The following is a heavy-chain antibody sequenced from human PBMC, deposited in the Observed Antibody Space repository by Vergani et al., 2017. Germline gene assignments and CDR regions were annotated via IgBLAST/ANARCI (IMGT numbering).Heavy chain of an antibody. J-gene: IGHJ6*02. CDR2: FYTGGGT. CDR1: GGPISSGSYY. CDR3: ARDPLYGTTWPFLLLGMDV. D-gene: IGHD1-14*01. V-gene: IGHV4-61*02. Sequence: QVQLQESGPGLVRPSQTLSLTCTVSGGPISSGSYYWSWFRQPAGKGLEWIGRFYTGGGTSYNPSLKSRVTISVDTSKNQFSLQLSSVTAADTAVYYCARDPLYGTTWPFLLLGMDVWGQGTTVTVSS.